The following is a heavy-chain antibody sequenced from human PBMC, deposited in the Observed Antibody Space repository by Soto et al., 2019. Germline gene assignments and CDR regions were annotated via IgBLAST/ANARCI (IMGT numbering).Heavy chain of an antibody. J-gene: IGHJ6*03. D-gene: IGHD6-6*01. Sequence: QVQLQESGPGLVKPSETLSLTCTVSGGSISSYYWSWIRQPPGKGLEWIGYIYYSGSTNYNPSLRGRVNKSGNTSQNQFSLKLSSVTAADTAVYYCARERSRSSDYYYYYMDVWGKGTTVTVSS. CDR1: GGSISSYY. V-gene: IGHV4-59*01. CDR3: ARERSRSSDYYYYYMDV. CDR2: IYYSGST.